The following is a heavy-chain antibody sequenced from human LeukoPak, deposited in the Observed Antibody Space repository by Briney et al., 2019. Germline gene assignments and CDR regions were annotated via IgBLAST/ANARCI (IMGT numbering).Heavy chain of an antibody. CDR3: ARDQGGGYDFMGAFDI. J-gene: IGHJ3*02. CDR1: GGSFSGYY. V-gene: IGHV4-34*01. D-gene: IGHD5-12*01. CDR2: INHSGST. Sequence: PSETLSLTCAVYGGSFSGYYWSWIRQPPGKGLEWIGEINHSGSTNYNPSLKSRVTISVDTSKNQFSLKLSSVTAADTAVYYCARDQGGGYDFMGAFDIWGQGTMVTVSS.